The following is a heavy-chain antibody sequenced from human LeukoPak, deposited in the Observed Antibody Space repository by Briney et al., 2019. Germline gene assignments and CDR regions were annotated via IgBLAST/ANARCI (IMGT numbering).Heavy chain of an antibody. CDR2: MSPSAT. J-gene: IGHJ5*02. CDR1: GGSIRTFY. CDR3: ARDYNWFDP. V-gene: IGHV4-4*07. Sequence: SETLSLTCTVSGGSIRTFYLSWIRQPVGKGLEWIGRMSPSATTYNPSLKSRVTTSIDTSKSQFFLNLRSVTAADTAVYYCARDYNWFDPWGQGTLVTVSS.